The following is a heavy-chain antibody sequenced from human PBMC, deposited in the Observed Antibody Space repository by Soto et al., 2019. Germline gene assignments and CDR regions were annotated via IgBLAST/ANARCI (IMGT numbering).Heavy chain of an antibody. V-gene: IGHV1-18*01. D-gene: IGHD1-7*01. CDR3: ARVKDWNYSQYFQY. J-gene: IGHJ4*02. CDR1: GYTFTSYG. Sequence: ASVKVSCKASGYTFTSYGISWVRQAPGQGLEWMGWISAYNGNTNYAQKLQGRVTITADESTSTAYMELSSLRSEDTAVYYCARVKDWNYSQYFQYWGQGTLVTVS. CDR2: ISAYNGNT.